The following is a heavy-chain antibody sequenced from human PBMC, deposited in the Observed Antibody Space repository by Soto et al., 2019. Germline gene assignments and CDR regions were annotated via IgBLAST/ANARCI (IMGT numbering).Heavy chain of an antibody. CDR2: INANSGDT. Sequence: GASVKVSCKASGYTFTGYYMHWVRQAPGQGLEWMGWINANSGDTNYAQKLQGRVTMTTDTSTSTAYMELSSLRSDDTAVYYCARGTVTNYYYYYGMDVWGQGTTVTVSS. D-gene: IGHD4-17*01. J-gene: IGHJ6*02. CDR3: ARGTVTNYYYYYGMDV. CDR1: GYTFTGYY. V-gene: IGHV1-2*02.